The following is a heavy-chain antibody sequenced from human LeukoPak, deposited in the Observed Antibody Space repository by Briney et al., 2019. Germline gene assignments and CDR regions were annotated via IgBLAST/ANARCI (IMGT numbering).Heavy chain of an antibody. J-gene: IGHJ5*02. V-gene: IGHV3-48*02. D-gene: IGHD1-26*01. CDR3: ARDEAYSGTYAVT. CDR2: ISSSSGTI. Sequence: GGSLRLSCAASGFTFSSYSMNWVRQAPGKGLEWVSYISSSSGTIHYADSVKGRFTISRDNAKNLLFLQMDSLRDEDTAVYYCARDEAYSGTYAVTWGQGTLATVSS. CDR1: GFTFSSYS.